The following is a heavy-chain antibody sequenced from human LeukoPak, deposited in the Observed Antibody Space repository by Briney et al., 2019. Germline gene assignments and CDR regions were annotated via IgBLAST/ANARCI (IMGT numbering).Heavy chain of an antibody. CDR3: ARSGVYNYGYLDY. CDR1: GFTFDDYG. Sequence: GGSLRLSCAASGFTFDDYGMSWVRQAPGKGLEWVSGINWNGGSTGYADSVKGRFTISRDNAKNSLYLLMNSLRDEDTAVYYCARSGVYNYGYLDYWGQGTLVTVSS. CDR2: INWNGGST. J-gene: IGHJ4*02. D-gene: IGHD5-18*01. V-gene: IGHV3-20*04.